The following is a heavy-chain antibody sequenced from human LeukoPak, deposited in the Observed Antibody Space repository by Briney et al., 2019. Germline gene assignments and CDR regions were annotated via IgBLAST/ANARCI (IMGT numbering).Heavy chain of an antibody. J-gene: IGHJ5*02. D-gene: IGHD3-3*01. CDR2: ISAYNGNT. V-gene: IGHV1-18*01. Sequence: GGSVKVSCKASGYTFTSYGISWVRQAPGQGLEWMGWISAYNGNTNYAQKLQGRVTMTTDISTSTAYMELRSLRSDDTAVYYCARDFWSARSNWFDPWGQGTLVTVSS. CDR3: ARDFWSARSNWFDP. CDR1: GYTFTSYG.